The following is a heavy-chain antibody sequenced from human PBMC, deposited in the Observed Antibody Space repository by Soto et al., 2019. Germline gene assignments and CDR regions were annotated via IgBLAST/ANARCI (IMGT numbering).Heavy chain of an antibody. CDR3: AKFGELLPYYYYGMDV. J-gene: IGHJ6*02. D-gene: IGHD2-15*01. CDR1: GFTFSSYA. CDR2: ISGSGGST. V-gene: IGHV3-23*01. Sequence: PGGSLRLSCAASGFTFSSYAMSWVRQAPGKGLEWVSAISGSGGSTYYADSVKGRFTISRDNSKNTLYLQMNSLRAEDTAVYYCAKFGELLPYYYYGMDVWGQGTTVTVSS.